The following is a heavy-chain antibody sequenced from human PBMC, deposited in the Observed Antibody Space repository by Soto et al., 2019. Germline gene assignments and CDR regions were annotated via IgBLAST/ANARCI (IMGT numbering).Heavy chain of an antibody. J-gene: IGHJ4*02. Sequence: QVQLQESGPGLVNPSQTLSLTCTVSGGSISSDDYFWSWIRQHPGKGLEWIGYIYYRGTTYYNPSLKSRASLSVDTSKNQFSLKLNSVTAADTAVYYCARLGNYYDSGGFYMGGLDYWGQGTLVTVSS. V-gene: IGHV4-31*03. CDR1: GGSISSDDYF. D-gene: IGHD3-22*01. CDR2: IYYRGTT. CDR3: ARLGNYYDSGGFYMGGLDY.